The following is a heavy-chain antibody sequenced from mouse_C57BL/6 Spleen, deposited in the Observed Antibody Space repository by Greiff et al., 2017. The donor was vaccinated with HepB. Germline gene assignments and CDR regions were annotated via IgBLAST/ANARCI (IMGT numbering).Heavy chain of an antibody. Sequence: QVQLQQPGAELVRPGSSVKPSCKASGYTFTSYWMHWVKQRPIQGLEWIGNIDPSDSETHYNQKFKDKATLTVDKSSSTAYMQLSSLTSEDSAVYYCARWLPYAMDYWGQGTSVTVSS. CDR3: ARWLPYAMDY. CDR2: IDPSDSET. D-gene: IGHD2-2*01. J-gene: IGHJ4*01. CDR1: GYTFTSYW. V-gene: IGHV1-52*01.